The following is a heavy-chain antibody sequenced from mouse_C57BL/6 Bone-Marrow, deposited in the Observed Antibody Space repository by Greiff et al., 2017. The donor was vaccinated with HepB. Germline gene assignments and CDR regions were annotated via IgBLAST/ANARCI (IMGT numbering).Heavy chain of an antibody. CDR3: ATLIYYYGSSYWYFDV. D-gene: IGHD1-1*01. CDR2: INPSNGGT. J-gene: IGHJ1*03. Sequence: KPGQGLEWIGNINPSNGGTNYIEKFKSKATLTVDKSSSTAYMQLSSLTSEDSAVYYCATLIYYYGSSYWYFDVWGTGTTVTVSS. V-gene: IGHV1-53*01.